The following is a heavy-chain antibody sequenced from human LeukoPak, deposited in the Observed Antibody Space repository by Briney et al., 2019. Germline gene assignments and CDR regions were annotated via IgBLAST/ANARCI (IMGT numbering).Heavy chain of an antibody. J-gene: IGHJ4*02. CDR3: ARVSSGWTSTFAYFDY. D-gene: IGHD6-19*01. V-gene: IGHV3-21*01. CDR2: ITSTSSYI. CDR1: GFTFSSYG. Sequence: GGSLRLSCAASGFTFSSYGMNWVRQAPGKGLEWVSSITSTSSYIYYADSVKGRFTISRDNAKNSLYLQVSSPRAEDTAVYYCARVSSGWTSTFAYFDYWGQGTLVTVSS.